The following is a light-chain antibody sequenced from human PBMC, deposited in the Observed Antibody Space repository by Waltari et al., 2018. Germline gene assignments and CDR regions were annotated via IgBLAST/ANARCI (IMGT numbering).Light chain of an antibody. CDR3: GTWDSSLSAVV. J-gene: IGLJ2*01. CDR1: SSNIGNKY. Sequence: QSVLTQPPSVSAAPGQKVTIPCSGSSSNIGNKYLPWYPQLPGPAPKLLIYDNNKRPSGIPDRFSGSKSGTSATLGITGLQTGDEADYYCGTWDSSLSAVVFGGGTKLTVL. V-gene: IGLV1-51*01. CDR2: DNN.